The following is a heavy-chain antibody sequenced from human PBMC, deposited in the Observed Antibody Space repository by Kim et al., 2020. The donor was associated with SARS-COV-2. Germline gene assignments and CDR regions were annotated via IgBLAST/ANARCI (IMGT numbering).Heavy chain of an antibody. CDR3: ARGGFHIVVVTAIFQGDFQH. CDR1: GFTFSSYW. D-gene: IGHD2-21*02. Sequence: GGSLRLSCAASGFTFSSYWMHWVRQAPGKGLVWVSRINSDGSSTSYADSVKGRFTISRDNAKNTLYLQMNSLRAEDTAVYYCARGGFHIVVVTAIFQGDFQHWGQGTLVTVSS. J-gene: IGHJ1*01. CDR2: INSDGSST. V-gene: IGHV3-74*01.